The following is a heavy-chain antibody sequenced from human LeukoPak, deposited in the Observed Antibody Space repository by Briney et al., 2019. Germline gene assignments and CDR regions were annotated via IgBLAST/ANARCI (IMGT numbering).Heavy chain of an antibody. J-gene: IGHJ4*02. V-gene: IGHV6-1*01. CDR2: TYYRSKWYN. CDR1: GDSVSSNSAA. Sequence: PTLSLTCAISGDSVSSNSAAWKWLRQSPSRGLEWLGRTYYRSKWYNGYAASGKSIITINPDTSKNQFSLQLNSVTPEDTAVYYCARGKGGMIDNWGQGNLVTVSS. D-gene: IGHD1-26*01. CDR3: ARGKGGMIDN.